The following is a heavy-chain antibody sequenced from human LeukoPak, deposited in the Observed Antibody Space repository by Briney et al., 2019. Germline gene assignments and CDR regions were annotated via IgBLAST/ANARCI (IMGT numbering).Heavy chain of an antibody. CDR2: IYHSGST. J-gene: IGHJ4*02. CDR3: AKGGNSEYSSSSY. V-gene: IGHV4-38-2*01. CDR1: GYSISSGYY. Sequence: SETLSLTCAVSGYSISSGYYWGWIRQPPGKGLEWIGSIYHSGSTYYNPSLKSRVTISVDTSKNQFSLKLNSVTAADAAVYYCAKGGNSEYSSSSYWGQGTLVTVSS. D-gene: IGHD6-6*01.